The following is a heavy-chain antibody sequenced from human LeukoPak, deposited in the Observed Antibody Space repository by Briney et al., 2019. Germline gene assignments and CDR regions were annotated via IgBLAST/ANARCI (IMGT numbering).Heavy chain of an antibody. V-gene: IGHV6-1*01. CDR1: GDSVSSNSAT. J-gene: IGHJ4*02. D-gene: IGHD6-13*01. Sequence: SQTLSLTCAISGDSVSSNSATWTWIRQSPSRGLEWLGRTYYRSRWYNDYAVSVKGRILINPDTSKNQFSLQLNSVTPEDTAVYYCTRGSSSSSWYFDYWGQGTLVTVSS. CDR2: TYYRSRWYN. CDR3: TRGSSSSSWYFDY.